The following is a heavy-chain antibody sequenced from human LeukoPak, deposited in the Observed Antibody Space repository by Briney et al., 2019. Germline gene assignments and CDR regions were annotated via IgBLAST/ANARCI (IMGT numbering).Heavy chain of an antibody. CDR2: IIPIFGTA. Sequence: ASVKVSCKASGGTFSSYAISWVRQAPGQGLEWMGGIIPIFGTANYAQKFQGRVTITADESTSTAYMELSSLRSEDTAVYYCASIVVVPAAIHDYYYMDVWGKGTTVTVSS. CDR3: ASIVVVPAAIHDYYYMDV. D-gene: IGHD2-2*02. J-gene: IGHJ6*03. V-gene: IGHV1-69*13. CDR1: GGTFSSYA.